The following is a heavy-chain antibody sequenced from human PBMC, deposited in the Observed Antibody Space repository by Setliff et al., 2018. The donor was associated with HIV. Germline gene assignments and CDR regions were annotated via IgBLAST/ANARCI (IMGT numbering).Heavy chain of an antibody. CDR3: ARDRYGSGSYLSY. J-gene: IGHJ4*02. Sequence: GASVKVSCKASGYTFSNYGISWVRQAPGQGLEWMGWISAYNGDTKYAQKLQDRVTMTTDTSTNTAYMELRGLRSDDTAIYYCARDRYGSGSYLSYWGQGTLVTV. CDR2: ISAYNGDT. CDR1: GYTFSNYG. D-gene: IGHD3-10*01. V-gene: IGHV1-18*01.